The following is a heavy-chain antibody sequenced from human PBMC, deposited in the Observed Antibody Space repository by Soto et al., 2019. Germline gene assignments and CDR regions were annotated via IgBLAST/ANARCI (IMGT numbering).Heavy chain of an antibody. CDR3: TTGSMVGGVSNS. CDR1: GFTFSNAW. CDR2: IKRKADGGTT. Sequence: EVQLVESGGGVVKPGGSLRLSCAASGFTFSNAWMSWVRQAPGTGLEWVGRIKRKADGGTTDYAAPVKDRFTISRDDSKNTLYLQMNSLKTEDTGLYYCTTGSMVGGVSNSWGQGTLVTVSS. D-gene: IGHD3-10*01. V-gene: IGHV3-15*01. J-gene: IGHJ4*02.